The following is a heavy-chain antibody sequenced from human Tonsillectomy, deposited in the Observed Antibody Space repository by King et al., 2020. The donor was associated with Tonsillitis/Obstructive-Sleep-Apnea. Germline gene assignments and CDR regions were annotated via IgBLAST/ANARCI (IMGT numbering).Heavy chain of an antibody. D-gene: IGHD6-25*01. CDR1: GASITSFS. Sequence: QLQESGPGLVKPSETLSLTCSVSGASITSFSWSWIRQPPGKGLEWIGSLYYSGDTNSIPSLKSRVTMSLNTSKNQLSLKVNPVTAADAAVYYCARDRGTALKSHWIDIWGQGALVTDS. CDR3: ARDRGTALKSHWIDI. CDR2: LYYSGDT. V-gene: IGHV4-59*01. J-gene: IGHJ5*02.